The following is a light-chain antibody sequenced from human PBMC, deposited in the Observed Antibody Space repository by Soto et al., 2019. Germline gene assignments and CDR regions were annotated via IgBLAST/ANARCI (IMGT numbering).Light chain of an antibody. CDR1: QSVSSSY. J-gene: IGKJ2*01. Sequence: IRLTQSPGTLSLTQGERATLSCRASQSVSSSYLAWYQQKPGQAPRLLIYGASSRATGIPDRFSGSGSGTDFTLTISRLEPEDFAVYYCQQYGSSPAYTFGQGTKVDI. V-gene: IGKV3-20*01. CDR3: QQYGSSPAYT. CDR2: GAS.